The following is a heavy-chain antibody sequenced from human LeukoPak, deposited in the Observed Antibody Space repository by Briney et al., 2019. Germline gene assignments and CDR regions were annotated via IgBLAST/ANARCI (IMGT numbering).Heavy chain of an antibody. V-gene: IGHV3-20*04. J-gene: IGHJ3*02. D-gene: IGHD1-14*01. Sequence: GGSLRLSCAASGFTFDDYSMSWVRQAPGKGLEWVSGINWNGGSTGYADSVKGRFTISRDNAKNSLYLQMNSLRAEDTAVYYCTKPARTDAFDIWGQGTMVTVSS. CDR2: INWNGGST. CDR1: GFTFDDYS. CDR3: TKPARTDAFDI.